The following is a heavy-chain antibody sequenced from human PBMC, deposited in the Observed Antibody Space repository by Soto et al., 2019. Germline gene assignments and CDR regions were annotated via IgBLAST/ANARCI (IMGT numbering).Heavy chain of an antibody. CDR2: MYNGGGT. CDR1: GGSFGSGASY. D-gene: IGHD6-19*01. CDR3: ARGLASGWYEGDYFDY. J-gene: IGHJ4*02. Sequence: PSETLSLTCSVSGGSFGSGASYWTWLRQRPGKGLEWIGYMYNGGGTYYNPSLKSRVIISVDTSKTQLSLKLNSLTAADTAVYYCARGLASGWYEGDYFDYWGQGISVTVSS. V-gene: IGHV4-31*03.